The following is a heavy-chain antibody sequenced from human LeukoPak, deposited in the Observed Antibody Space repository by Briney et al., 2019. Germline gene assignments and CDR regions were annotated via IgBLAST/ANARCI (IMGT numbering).Heavy chain of an antibody. Sequence: SETLSLTCTVSGGSFTTHYWSWIRQPPGKGLEWIGYISYIGSTNYNPSLKSRVTKSIDTSKNEVSLMLTSVTAADTAVYYCASDSISMNAFDAWGQGTMVTVSS. CDR1: GGSFTTHY. CDR2: ISYIGST. CDR3: ASDSISMNAFDA. D-gene: IGHD3-22*01. V-gene: IGHV4-59*11. J-gene: IGHJ3*01.